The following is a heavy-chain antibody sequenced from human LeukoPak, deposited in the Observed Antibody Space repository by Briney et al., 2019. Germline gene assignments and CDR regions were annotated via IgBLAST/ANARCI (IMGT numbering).Heavy chain of an antibody. D-gene: IGHD3-10*01. Sequence: GGSLRLSCAASGFTFSTYAMSWVRQAPGKGLEWVSSISGNGGSTYYADSVKGRFTISRDNSNNTLHLHLHSLRADDTAVYYCAKDGLWLGESQYYFEYWGQGTLVTVSS. CDR3: AKDGLWLGESQYYFEY. CDR1: GFTFSTYA. V-gene: IGHV3-23*01. J-gene: IGHJ4*02. CDR2: ISGNGGST.